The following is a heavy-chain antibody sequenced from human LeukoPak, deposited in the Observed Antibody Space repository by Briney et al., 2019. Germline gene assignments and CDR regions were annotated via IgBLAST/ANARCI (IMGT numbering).Heavy chain of an antibody. CDR1: GGSISSYY. Sequence: SETLSLTCTVSGGSISSYYWSWIRQPPGKGLEWIGYIYYSGSTNYNPSLKSRVTISVDTSKNQFSLKLSSVTAADTAVYYCARGGYDFWSGYYTGMIDYWGQGTLVTVSS. D-gene: IGHD3-3*01. J-gene: IGHJ4*02. CDR3: ARGGYDFWSGYYTGMIDY. CDR2: IYYSGST. V-gene: IGHV4-59*01.